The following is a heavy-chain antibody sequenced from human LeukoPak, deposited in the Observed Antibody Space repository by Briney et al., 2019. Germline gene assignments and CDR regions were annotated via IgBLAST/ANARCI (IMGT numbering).Heavy chain of an antibody. CDR1: GGTFSGYA. J-gene: IGHJ4*02. Sequence: SVTVSFKASGGTFSGYAISWVRQAPGQGLEWMGGIIPIFGTANYAQKFQGRVTITADESTSTAYMELSSLRSEDTAVYYCARDQAVAGTFDYWGQGTLVTVSS. D-gene: IGHD6-19*01. CDR3: ARDQAVAGTFDY. V-gene: IGHV1-69*01. CDR2: IIPIFGTA.